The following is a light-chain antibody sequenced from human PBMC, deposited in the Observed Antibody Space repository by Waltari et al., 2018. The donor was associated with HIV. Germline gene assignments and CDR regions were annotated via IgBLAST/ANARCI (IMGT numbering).Light chain of an antibody. CDR1: SSYVGNYNY. Sequence: QSALTQPPSASGSPGQSVTISCTGTSSYVGNYNYASWYQQHPGKAPKLMIYDVSKRPSGVPDHFSGSKSGTTASLTVSGLQAEDEADYYCMSYAGGETYVFGSGTKVTVL. CDR3: MSYAGGETYV. J-gene: IGLJ1*01. V-gene: IGLV2-8*01. CDR2: DVS.